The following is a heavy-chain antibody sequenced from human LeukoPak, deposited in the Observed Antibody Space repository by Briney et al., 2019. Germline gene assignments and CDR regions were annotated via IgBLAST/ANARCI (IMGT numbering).Heavy chain of an antibody. CDR3: ARAGDGSGSYYFYYYSGMEV. J-gene: IGHJ6*02. CDR2: IKQDGSEK. V-gene: IGHV3-7*01. CDR1: GFTFRSYW. D-gene: IGHD3-10*01. Sequence: GGSLRLSCAASGFTFRSYWMSWVRQAPGKGLEWVANIKQDGSEKYYVDSVKSRFTIARDNAKKSLYLQLNSLRAEDTAVYYCARAGDGSGSYYFYYYSGMEVWGQGTTVTVSS.